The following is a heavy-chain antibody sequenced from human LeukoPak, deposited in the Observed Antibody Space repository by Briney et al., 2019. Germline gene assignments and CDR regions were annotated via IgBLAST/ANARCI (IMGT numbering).Heavy chain of an antibody. CDR3: ATAAGIAAPGTKGTDY. Sequence: GGSLRLSCAASGFTFRNAWMSWVRQAPGKGLEWIGRIKSQTDGGTIAYAAPVKGRFTISRDDSKNTLDLQMNSLKTEDTAVYYCATAAGIAAPGTKGTDYWGQGTLVTVSS. J-gene: IGHJ4*02. CDR1: GFTFRNAW. D-gene: IGHD6-13*01. CDR2: IKSQTDGGTI. V-gene: IGHV3-15*01.